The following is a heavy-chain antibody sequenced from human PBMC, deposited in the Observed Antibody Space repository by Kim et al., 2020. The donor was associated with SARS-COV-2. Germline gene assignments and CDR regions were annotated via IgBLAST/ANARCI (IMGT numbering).Heavy chain of an antibody. D-gene: IGHD2-2*02. CDR1: GYTFTSYA. Sequence: ASVKVSCKASGYTFTSYAMNWVRQAPGQGLEWMGWINTNTGNPTYAQGFTGRFVFSLDTSVSTAYLQISSLKAEDTAVYYCAREAVVVPAAILDYWGQGTLVTVSS. V-gene: IGHV7-4-1*02. CDR3: AREAVVVPAAILDY. J-gene: IGHJ4*02. CDR2: INTNTGNP.